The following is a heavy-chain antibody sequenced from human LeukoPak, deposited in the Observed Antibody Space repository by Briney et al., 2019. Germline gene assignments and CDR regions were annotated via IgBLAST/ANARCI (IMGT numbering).Heavy chain of an antibody. V-gene: IGHV3-21*04. CDR2: ISSSSSYI. J-gene: IGHJ4*02. CDR3: AKDFHAAYSRITMVRGVTGTFDY. CDR1: GFTFSRYS. Sequence: PGGSLRLSCAASGFTFSRYSMNWVRQAPGKGLEWVSSISSSSSYIYYADSVKGRFTISRDNAKNSLSLQMNSLRAEDTAVYYCAKDFHAAYSRITMVRGVTGTFDYWGQGTLVTVSS. D-gene: IGHD3-10*01.